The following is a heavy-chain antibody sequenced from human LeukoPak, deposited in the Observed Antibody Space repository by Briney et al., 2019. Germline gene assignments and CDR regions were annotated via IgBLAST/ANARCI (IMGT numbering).Heavy chain of an antibody. Sequence: GGSLRLSCAASGFTFSSYSMNWVRQAPGKGLEWVSYISSSSSTIYYADSVKGRFTISRDNAKNSPYLQMNSLRAEDTAVYYCARDTSIAARPFAFDIWGQGTMVTVSS. J-gene: IGHJ3*02. CDR2: ISSSSSTI. CDR3: ARDTSIAARPFAFDI. V-gene: IGHV3-48*01. CDR1: GFTFSSYS. D-gene: IGHD6-6*01.